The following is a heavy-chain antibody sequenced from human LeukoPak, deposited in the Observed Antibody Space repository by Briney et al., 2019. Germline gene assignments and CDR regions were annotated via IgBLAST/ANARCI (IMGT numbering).Heavy chain of an antibody. CDR2: ISGSGGST. D-gene: IGHD3-22*01. V-gene: IGHV3-23*01. CDR1: GFTFSSYA. J-gene: IGHJ4*02. Sequence: GGSLRLSCAASGFTFSSYAMSWVRRAPGKGLEWVSAISGSGGSTYYADSVKGRFTISRDNSKNTLYLQMNSLRAKDTAVYYCAKDQDYYDSSGYYYELIDYWGQGTLVTVSS. CDR3: AKDQDYYDSSGYYYELIDY.